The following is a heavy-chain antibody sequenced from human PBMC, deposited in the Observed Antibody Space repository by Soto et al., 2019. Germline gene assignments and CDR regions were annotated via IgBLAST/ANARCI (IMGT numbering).Heavy chain of an antibody. V-gene: IGHV1-18*01. J-gene: IGHJ6*02. CDR3: ANMTHPDRSGPTYYYYGMDV. Sequence: ASVQDSCKAAGYTFTSYGISWVRQAPGQGLEWMGGIIAYNGNTNYAQKLQGRVTMITDSSTSTAYMELRSLRSDDTAVYYCANMTHPDRSGPTYYYYGMDVWGQGTTVTVSS. D-gene: IGHD3-22*01. CDR1: GYTFTSYG. CDR2: IIAYNGNT.